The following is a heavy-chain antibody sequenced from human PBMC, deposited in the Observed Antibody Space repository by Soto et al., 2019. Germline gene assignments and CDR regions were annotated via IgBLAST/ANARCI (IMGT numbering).Heavy chain of an antibody. Sequence: KPSETLSLTCTVSGGSISSGSYYWTWIRQLPGKGLEYIGYIYYTGGTYYNPSLKSRVTISVDTSKSQFSLNLGSVTAADTAVYYCARDRSMSATFDYWGQGTLVTVSS. CDR1: GGSISSGSYY. CDR2: IYYTGGT. V-gene: IGHV4-31*03. D-gene: IGHD1-26*01. CDR3: ARDRSMSATFDY. J-gene: IGHJ4*02.